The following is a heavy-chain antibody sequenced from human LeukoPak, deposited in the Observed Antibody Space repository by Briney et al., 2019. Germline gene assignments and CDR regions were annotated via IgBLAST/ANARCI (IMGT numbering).Heavy chain of an antibody. D-gene: IGHD6-19*01. CDR1: GFAFGDYA. Sequence: PGGSLRLSCTASGFAFGDYAMSWFRQAPGKGLEWVGFIRSNAYGGTTEYAASVKGRFTISRDDSKSIAYLQMNSLKTEDTAVYYCTRVAYSSGWYIGYYFDYWGQGTLVTVSS. J-gene: IGHJ4*02. CDR2: IRSNAYGGTT. CDR3: TRVAYSSGWYIGYYFDY. V-gene: IGHV3-49*03.